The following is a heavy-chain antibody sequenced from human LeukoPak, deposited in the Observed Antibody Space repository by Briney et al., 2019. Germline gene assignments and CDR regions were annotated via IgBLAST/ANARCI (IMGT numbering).Heavy chain of an antibody. CDR3: ARGGTYYYYDSSGYPPDTTYYFDY. V-gene: IGHV4-34*01. CDR2: INHSGST. D-gene: IGHD3-22*01. CDR1: GGSFSGYY. Sequence: PSETLSHTCAVYGGSFSGYYWSWIRQPPGKGLEWIGEINHSGSTNYNPSLKSRVTISVDTSKNQFSLKLSSVTAADTAVYYCARGGTYYYYDSSGYPPDTTYYFDYWGQGTLVTVSS. J-gene: IGHJ4*02.